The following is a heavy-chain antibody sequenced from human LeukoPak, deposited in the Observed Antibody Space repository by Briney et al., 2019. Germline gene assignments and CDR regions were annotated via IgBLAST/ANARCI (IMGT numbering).Heavy chain of an antibody. CDR1: GFTFSSYG. V-gene: IGHV3-30*18. D-gene: IGHD3-9*01. CDR3: AKEGRAVYDILTGYSGGIDY. CDR2: ISYDGSNK. Sequence: GGSLRLSCAASGFTFSSYGMHWVRQAPGKGPEWVAVISYDGSNKYYADSVKGRFTISRDNSKNTLYLQMNSLRAEDTAVYYCAKEGRAVYDILTGYSGGIDYWGQGTLVTVSS. J-gene: IGHJ4*02.